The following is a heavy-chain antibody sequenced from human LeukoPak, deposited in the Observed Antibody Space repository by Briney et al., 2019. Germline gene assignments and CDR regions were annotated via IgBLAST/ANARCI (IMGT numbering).Heavy chain of an antibody. CDR1: GFTVSSNY. Sequence: PGGSLRLSCAASGFTVSSNYMSWVRQAPGKGLEWVSDIYSGGSTYYADSVKGRFTISRDNSKNTLYLQMNSLRAEDTAVYYCARAPRDGYNFDYWGQGTLVTVSS. CDR2: IYSGGST. J-gene: IGHJ4*02. V-gene: IGHV3-66*01. D-gene: IGHD5-24*01. CDR3: ARAPRDGYNFDY.